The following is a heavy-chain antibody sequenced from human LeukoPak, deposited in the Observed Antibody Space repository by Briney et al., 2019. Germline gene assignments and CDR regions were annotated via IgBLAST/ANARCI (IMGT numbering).Heavy chain of an antibody. D-gene: IGHD3-22*01. CDR3: ARGQYYDSSGYYFDY. Sequence: ASVKVSCKASGYSFTNYDINWVRQATGQGLEWMGWINPNSGGTNYAQKFQGRVTMTRDTSISTAYMELSRLRSDDTAVYYCARGQYYDSSGYYFDYWGQGTLVTVSS. J-gene: IGHJ4*02. CDR2: INPNSGGT. CDR1: GYSFTNYD. V-gene: IGHV1-2*02.